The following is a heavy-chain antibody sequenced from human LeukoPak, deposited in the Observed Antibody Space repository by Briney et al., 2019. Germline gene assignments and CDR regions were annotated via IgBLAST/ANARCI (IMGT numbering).Heavy chain of an antibody. Sequence: SVKVSCKASGGTFSSYAISWVRQAPGQGLEWMGGIIPIFGTANYAQKFQGRVTITADESTSTAYMDLSSLRSEDTAVYYCTAMADRYYYYYMDVWGKGTTVTVSS. D-gene: IGHD5-18*01. CDR1: GGTFSSYA. V-gene: IGHV1-69*13. CDR3: TAMADRYYYYYMDV. CDR2: IIPIFGTA. J-gene: IGHJ6*03.